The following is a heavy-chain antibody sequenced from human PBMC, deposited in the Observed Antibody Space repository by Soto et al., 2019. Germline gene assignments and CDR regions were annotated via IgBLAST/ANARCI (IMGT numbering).Heavy chain of an antibody. CDR3: ASRGSGSYSDY. V-gene: IGHV4-39*01. CDR1: GGSISSNNYY. Sequence: QLQLQESGPGLVKPSETLSLTCTVSGGSISSNNYYWGWIRQPPGKGLEWIGSIYYSGSTYYNPSLKSRVTISAATSKNQFSPPLSSVTAADTAVYYCASRGSGSYSDYWGQGTPVTVSS. CDR2: IYYSGST. J-gene: IGHJ4*02. D-gene: IGHD1-26*01.